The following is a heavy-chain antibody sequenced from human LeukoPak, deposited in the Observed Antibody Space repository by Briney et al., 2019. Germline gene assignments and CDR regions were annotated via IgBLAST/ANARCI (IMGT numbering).Heavy chain of an antibody. CDR1: GGSISSGGYY. J-gene: IGHJ5*02. V-gene: IGHV4-31*03. CDR2: IYYSGST. Sequence: SQTLSLTCTVSGGSISSGGYYWSWIRQHPRKGMEWIGYIYYSGSTYYNPSLKSRVTISVDTSKNQFSLKLSSVTAADTAVYYCARDTVDSSGPNVWCDPWGQGTLVTVSS. D-gene: IGHD3-22*01. CDR3: ARDTVDSSGPNVWCDP.